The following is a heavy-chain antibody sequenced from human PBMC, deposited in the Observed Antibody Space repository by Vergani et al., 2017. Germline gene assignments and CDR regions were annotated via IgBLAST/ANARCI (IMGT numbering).Heavy chain of an antibody. CDR2: INAGNGNT. Sequence: QVQLVQSGAEVKKPGASVKVSCKASGYTFTSYAMHWVRQAPGQRLEWMGWINAGNGNTKYSQKFQGRVTMTTDTSTSTAYMELRSLRSDDTAVYYCARGRLKIEGVNSNWFDPWGQGTLVTVSS. CDR1: GYTFTSYA. D-gene: IGHD2-8*01. J-gene: IGHJ5*02. V-gene: IGHV1-3*01. CDR3: ARGRLKIEGVNSNWFDP.